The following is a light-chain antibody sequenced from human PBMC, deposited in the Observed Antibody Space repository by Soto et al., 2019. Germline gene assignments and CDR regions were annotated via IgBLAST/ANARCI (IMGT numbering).Light chain of an antibody. Sequence: EIVMTQSPATLSVSPKERATLSCRARQSVSSNLAWYQQKPGQAPRLLIYGASTRATDIPARFSGSGSGTEFTLTISSLQSEDFAVYYCQQYNDWPGTLGQGTKV. V-gene: IGKV3-15*01. CDR2: GAS. CDR1: QSVSSN. J-gene: IGKJ1*01. CDR3: QQYNDWPGT.